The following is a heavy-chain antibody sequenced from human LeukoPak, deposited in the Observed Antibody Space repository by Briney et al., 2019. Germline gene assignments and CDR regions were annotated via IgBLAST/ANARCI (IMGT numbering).Heavy chain of an antibody. CDR3: AREWDSGSYYLGYFDY. CDR2: IRNKANSYTT. CDR1: GFTFSDHY. D-gene: IGHD1-26*01. V-gene: IGHV3-72*01. Sequence: PGGSLRLSCAAPGFTFSDHYMDWVRQAPGKGLEWVGRIRNKANSYTTEYAAFVKGRFTISRDDSKNSLYLQMNSLKCEDTAVYYCAREWDSGSYYLGYFDYWGQGTLVTVSS. J-gene: IGHJ4*02.